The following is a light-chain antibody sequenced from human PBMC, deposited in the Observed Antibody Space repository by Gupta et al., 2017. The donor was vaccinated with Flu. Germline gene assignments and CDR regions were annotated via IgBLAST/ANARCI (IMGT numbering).Light chain of an antibody. J-gene: IGKJ1*01. V-gene: IGKV2-30*01. Sequence: DVVMTQSPLSLAVTLGQSASISCRSSQGLVYSDGNTYLHWFQQRPGQSPRRLIYLVTKRDSGVPDRFSGSGSGTDLTLKISRVEAEDVGVYFCMQGAHWPWAFGQGTKLEIK. CDR3: MQGAHWPWA. CDR2: LVT. CDR1: QGLVYSDGNTY.